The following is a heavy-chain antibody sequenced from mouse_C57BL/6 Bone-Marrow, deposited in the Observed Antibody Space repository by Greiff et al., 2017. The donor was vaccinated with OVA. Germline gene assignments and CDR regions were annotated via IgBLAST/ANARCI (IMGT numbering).Heavy chain of an antibody. V-gene: IGHV1-12*01. Sequence: VQLQQSGAELVRPGASVKMSCKASGYTFTSYNMYWVKQTPRQGLEWIGAIYPGNGDTSYNQKFKGKATLTVDKSSSTAYMQLSSLTSEDSAVYFCARVGEGGYDWYFDVWGTGTTVTVSS. J-gene: IGHJ1*03. CDR1: GYTFTSYN. CDR2: IYPGNGDT. CDR3: ARVGEGGYDWYFDV. D-gene: IGHD2-2*01.